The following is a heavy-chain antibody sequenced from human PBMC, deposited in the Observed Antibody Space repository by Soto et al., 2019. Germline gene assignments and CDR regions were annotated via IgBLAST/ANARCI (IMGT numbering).Heavy chain of an antibody. CDR2: THYRSKWYN. CDR3: ARGWGMDV. D-gene: IGHD2-15*01. J-gene: IGHJ6*02. Sequence: SQTLSLTCAISGDGVSSNDAAWNWIRQSPSGGLEWLGRTHYRSKWYNDYAVSVKSRITINPDTSKNQFSLQLNSMTPEDTAVYYCARGWGMDVWGQGTTVTVSS. V-gene: IGHV6-1*01. CDR1: GDGVSSNDAA.